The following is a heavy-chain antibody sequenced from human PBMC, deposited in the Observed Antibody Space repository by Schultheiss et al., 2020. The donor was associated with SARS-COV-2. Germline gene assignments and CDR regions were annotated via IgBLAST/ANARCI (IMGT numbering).Heavy chain of an antibody. CDR1: GFTFSSYS. V-gene: IGHV3-21*01. CDR3: ARDRSWNALSGGMDV. D-gene: IGHD1-1*01. CDR2: ISSSSSYI. Sequence: GGSLRLSCAASGFTFSSYSMNWVRQAPGKGLEWVSSISSSSSYIYYADSVKGRFTISRDNAKNSLYLQMNSLRAEDTAVYYCARDRSWNALSGGMDVWGQGTMVTVSS. J-gene: IGHJ6*02.